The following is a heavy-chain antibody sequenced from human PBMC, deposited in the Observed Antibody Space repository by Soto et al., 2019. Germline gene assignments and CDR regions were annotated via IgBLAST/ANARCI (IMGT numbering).Heavy chain of an antibody. J-gene: IGHJ4*02. CDR3: VLLGVFDH. D-gene: IGHD3-3*01. Sequence: ASVKVSCKASGYTFTSYNINWVRQAPGQGLEWVAGSTSNSGNSDYAQKFQGRLTVTRDTSISTAYMELSSLRSDDTAVDYCVLLGVFDHWGRGTLVTVS. V-gene: IGHV1-8*01. CDR2: STSNSGNS. CDR1: GYTFTSYN.